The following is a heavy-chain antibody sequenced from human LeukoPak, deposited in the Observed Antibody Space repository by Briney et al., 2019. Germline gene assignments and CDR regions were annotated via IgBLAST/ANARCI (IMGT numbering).Heavy chain of an antibody. CDR1: GFTFSSYA. D-gene: IGHD3-10*01. Sequence: PGRSLRLSCAASGFTFSSYAMHWVRQAPGKGLEWVAVISYDGSNKYYADSVKGRFTISRDNSKNTLYLQMNSLRAEDTAVHYCARDGLWFGESYYFDYWGQGTLVTVSS. J-gene: IGHJ4*02. CDR3: ARDGLWFGESYYFDY. CDR2: ISYDGSNK. V-gene: IGHV3-30*04.